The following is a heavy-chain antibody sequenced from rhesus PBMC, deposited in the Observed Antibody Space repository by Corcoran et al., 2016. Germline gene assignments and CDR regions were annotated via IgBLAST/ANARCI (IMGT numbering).Heavy chain of an antibody. D-gene: IGHD6-31*01. J-gene: IGHJ4*01. CDR3: AKSRDSSGWAGDY. Sequence: EVQLVQSGAEVKRPGESLKISCKTAGYSFTSYWNSWVRQRPGQGLEWMGAIDPSDSDTRYNPSFQGQVTISADKSISTAYLQWSRLKASDTATYYCAKSRDSSGWAGDYWGQGVLVTVSS. V-gene: IGHV5-20*01. CDR2: IDPSDSDT. CDR1: GYSFTSYW.